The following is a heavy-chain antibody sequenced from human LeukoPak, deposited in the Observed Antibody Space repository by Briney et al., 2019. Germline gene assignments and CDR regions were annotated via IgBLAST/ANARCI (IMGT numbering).Heavy chain of an antibody. CDR1: GLSVTTND. D-gene: IGHD3-10*01. Sequence: GGSLRLSCAASGLSVTTNDMRWVRQAPGKGLEWVALIYTSGSTFYAGSVMGRFTVSRDNSKNTLYLQMNSLRAEDAAAYYWARDRAGTQSWVEFDLWGQGTLVTVSS. V-gene: IGHV3-66*03. CDR3: ARDRAGTQSWVEFDL. CDR2: IYTSGST. J-gene: IGHJ5*02.